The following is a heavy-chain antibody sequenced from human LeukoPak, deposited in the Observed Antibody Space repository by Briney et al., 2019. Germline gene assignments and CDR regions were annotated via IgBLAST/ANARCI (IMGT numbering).Heavy chain of an antibody. J-gene: IGHJ4*02. CDR3: ARDTAVAGVPSSFDY. Sequence: GGSLRLSCAASAFTFTSYAMHWVRQAPGQRLEWMGWINAGNGNTKYSQKFQGRVTITRDTSASTAYMELSSLRSEDTAVYYCARDTAVAGVPSSFDYWGQGTLVTVSS. D-gene: IGHD6-19*01. V-gene: IGHV1-3*01. CDR1: AFTFTSYA. CDR2: INAGNGNT.